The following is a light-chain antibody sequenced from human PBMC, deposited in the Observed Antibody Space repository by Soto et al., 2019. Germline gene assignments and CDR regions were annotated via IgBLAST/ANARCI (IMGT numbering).Light chain of an antibody. Sequence: EIVLTQSPATLSLSPGERGSLSCRASQSVGSSLAWYQQKPGQAPRLLIYDASNRATGIPARFSGSRSGTDFTLTISSLEPEDFAVYYCQQRSNWPRTFGQGTKVEIK. CDR2: DAS. J-gene: IGKJ1*01. CDR1: QSVGSS. CDR3: QQRSNWPRT. V-gene: IGKV3-11*01.